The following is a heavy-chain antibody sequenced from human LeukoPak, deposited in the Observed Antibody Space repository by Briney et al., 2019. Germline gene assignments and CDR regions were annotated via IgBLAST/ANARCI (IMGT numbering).Heavy chain of an antibody. J-gene: IGHJ4*02. V-gene: IGHV1-8*03. D-gene: IGHD4-17*01. Sequence: GASVKVSCKTSGYTLTSYHINWVRQATGQGLEWMGWMNPYSGDRGYAQKFQGRVSITSDTSISTAYLELSSLRSDDTAVYFCARTTSLTASGYDYWGQGTLVTVSS. CDR3: ARTTSLTASGYDY. CDR2: MNPYSGDR. CDR1: GYTLTSYH.